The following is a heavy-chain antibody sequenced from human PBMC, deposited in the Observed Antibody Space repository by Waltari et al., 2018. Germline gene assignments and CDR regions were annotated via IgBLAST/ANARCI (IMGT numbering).Heavy chain of an antibody. J-gene: IGHJ4*02. D-gene: IGHD6-6*01. CDR1: GFTFSRYA. CDR3: AKVRGPYSSSSGYFDY. V-gene: IGHV3-23*01. CDR2: ISGSGGST. Sequence: EVQLLESGGGLVQPGGSLRLSCAASGFTFSRYAMSWVRQAPGKGLEWVSAISGSGGSTYYADSVKGRFTISRDNSKNTLYLQMNSLRAEDTAVYYCAKVRGPYSSSSGYFDYWGQGTLVTVSS.